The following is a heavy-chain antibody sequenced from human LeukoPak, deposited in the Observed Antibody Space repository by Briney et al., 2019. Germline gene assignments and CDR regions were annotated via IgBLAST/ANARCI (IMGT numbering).Heavy chain of an antibody. CDR3: AKVTSAGSCYQPDY. D-gene: IGHD2-15*01. Sequence: PGGSLRLSCAASGFTFSSYAMSWVRQAPGKGLEWVSAISGSGGSTYYADSVKGRFTISRDNSKNTLYLQMNNLGAEDTAVYYCAKVTSAGSCYQPDYWGQGTLVTVSS. CDR2: ISGSGGST. CDR1: GFTFSSYA. V-gene: IGHV3-23*01. J-gene: IGHJ4*02.